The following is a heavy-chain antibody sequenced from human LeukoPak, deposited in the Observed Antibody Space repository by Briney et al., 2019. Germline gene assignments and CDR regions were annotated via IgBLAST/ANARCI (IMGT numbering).Heavy chain of an antibody. CDR1: GFTFSSYA. Sequence: GRSLRLSCAASGFTFSSYAMHWVRQAPGKGLEWVAVISYDGSNKYYADSVKGRFTISRDNSKNTLYLQMNSLRAEDTAVYYCAKIYGDYVDYWGQGTLVTVSS. D-gene: IGHD4-17*01. J-gene: IGHJ4*02. V-gene: IGHV3-30*18. CDR2: ISYDGSNK. CDR3: AKIYGDYVDY.